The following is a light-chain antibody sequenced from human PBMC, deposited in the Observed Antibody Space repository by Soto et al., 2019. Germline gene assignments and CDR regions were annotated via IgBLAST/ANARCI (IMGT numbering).Light chain of an antibody. J-gene: IGKJ4*01. CDR3: LQDYNFPLT. CDR1: QDIGTD. CDR2: AAS. V-gene: IGKV1-6*01. Sequence: AIQMTQSPSSVSASLGDRVTITCRASQDIGTDLAWYQQRPGQAPKLLIYAASSLQSGLPSRFSGGGSGTDFTLTINNLQPGDIATYYCLQDYNFPLTFGGGTKVEIK.